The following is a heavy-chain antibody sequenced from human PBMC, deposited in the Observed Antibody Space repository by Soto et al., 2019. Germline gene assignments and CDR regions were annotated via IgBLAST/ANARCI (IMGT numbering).Heavy chain of an antibody. D-gene: IGHD3-9*01. J-gene: IGHJ6*02. Sequence: QMKLVQSGPEVKKPGTSVKVSCKASGFTFTSSAVQWVRQARGQRLEWIGWIVVGSGNTNYAQKFQERVTITRDMSTSTAYMELSSLRSEDTAVYYCAAASDILTGAPGYYYGMDVWGQGTTVTVSS. CDR3: AAASDILTGAPGYYYGMDV. CDR1: GFTFTSSA. V-gene: IGHV1-58*01. CDR2: IVVGSGNT.